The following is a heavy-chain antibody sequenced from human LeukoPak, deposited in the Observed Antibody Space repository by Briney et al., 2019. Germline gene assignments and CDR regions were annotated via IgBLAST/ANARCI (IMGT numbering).Heavy chain of an antibody. J-gene: IGHJ4*02. CDR1: GASFRDSY. CDR3: ARGRYGPRLRN. D-gene: IGHD3-10*01. V-gene: IGHV4-34*01. Sequence: SETLSLTCAVYGASFRDSYWSWIRQSPQKGLEWIGEINNSGSTSYNPSLNSRVIMSVDRSKNQFSLRLTSVTAADTAVYYCARGRYGPRLRNWGQGTLVTVSS. CDR2: INNSGST.